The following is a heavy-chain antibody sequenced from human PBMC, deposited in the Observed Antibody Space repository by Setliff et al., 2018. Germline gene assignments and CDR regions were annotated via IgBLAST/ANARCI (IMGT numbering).Heavy chain of an antibody. D-gene: IGHD2-15*01. J-gene: IGHJ4*02. V-gene: IGHV5-51*01. CDR2: IYPGDSDT. CDR1: GYTFSDYW. CDR3: ARVVGADGIGIDY. Sequence: GESLKISCRGSGYTFSDYWIGWVCQMPGKGLEWMGIIYPGDSDTRYSPSFQGQVTFSADKSISTAYLQWSSLKASGTATYYSARVVGADGIGIDYWGQGTVVTVSS.